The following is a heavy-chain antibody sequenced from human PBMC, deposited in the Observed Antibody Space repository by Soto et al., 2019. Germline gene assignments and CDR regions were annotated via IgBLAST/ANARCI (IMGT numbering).Heavy chain of an antibody. J-gene: IGHJ5*02. CDR1: GGSFSGYY. CDR2: INHSGST. CDR3: ARIKQRAPLGFDL. D-gene: IGHD6-25*01. Sequence: PSETLSLTCAVYGGSFSGYYWSWIRQPPGKGLEWIGEINHSGSTNYNPSLKSRVTISVDTSKNQFSLKLTSVTAADTAVYYCARIKQRAPLGFDLWGQGTLVTVSS. V-gene: IGHV4-34*01.